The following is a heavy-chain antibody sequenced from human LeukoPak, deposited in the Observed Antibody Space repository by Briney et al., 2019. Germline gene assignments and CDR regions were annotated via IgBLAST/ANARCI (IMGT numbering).Heavy chain of an antibody. CDR3: ARNSDYYDYSPQSV. CDR1: GFTFSSYG. Sequence: GGSLRLSCAASGFTFSSYGMHWVRQAPGKGLEWAAFIRYDGSNKYYADSVKGRFPISRDNSKNMLYLQMNSLRIEDTAVYYCARNSDYYDYSPQSVWGQGTLVTVS. J-gene: IGHJ4*02. V-gene: IGHV3-30*02. D-gene: IGHD3-22*01. CDR2: IRYDGSNK.